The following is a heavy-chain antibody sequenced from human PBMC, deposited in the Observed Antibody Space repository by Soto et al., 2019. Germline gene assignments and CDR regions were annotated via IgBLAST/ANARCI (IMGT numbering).Heavy chain of an antibody. J-gene: IGHJ6*02. CDR2: ISWDGGST. CDR3: AKDVTRWLDVVVPAATYGMDV. Sequence: PVGSLRLSCAASGFTFDDYAMHWVRQAPGKGLEWVSLISWDGGSTYYADSVKGRFTISRDNSKNSLYLQMNSLRAEDTALYYCAKDVTRWLDVVVPAATYGMDVWGQGTTVTVSS. CDR1: GFTFDDYA. V-gene: IGHV3-43D*04. D-gene: IGHD2-2*01.